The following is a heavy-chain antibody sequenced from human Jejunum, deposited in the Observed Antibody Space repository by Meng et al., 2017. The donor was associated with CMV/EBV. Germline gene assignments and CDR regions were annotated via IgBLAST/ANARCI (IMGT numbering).Heavy chain of an antibody. CDR1: GFTFSTYD. V-gene: IGHV3-13*01. J-gene: IGHJ3*02. CDR3: ARMGGTTGSAFDI. Sequence: ASGFTFSTYDMHWVRQATGKGLEWVSGIGLVGDTYYSVSVKGRFTISRENAKNSFYLQMSSLRAGDTAVYYCARMGGTTGSAFDIWGQGTRVTVSS. D-gene: IGHD1-1*01. CDR2: IGLVGDT.